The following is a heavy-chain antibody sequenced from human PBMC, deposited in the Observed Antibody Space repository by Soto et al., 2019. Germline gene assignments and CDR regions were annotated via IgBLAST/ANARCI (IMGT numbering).Heavy chain of an antibody. CDR3: THHGYYSYGMAV. Sequence: QITLKESGPTLVRPTQTLTLTCTFSGFSLSTSGVGVGWIRQSPGKALEWLALIFWDDDKRYSPSLKSRLSITKGTSKNQVVLTMTKMDPVDAGTYYCTHHGYYSYGMAVWGQGTTVTVSS. CDR1: GFSLSTSGVG. V-gene: IGHV2-5*02. J-gene: IGHJ6*02. CDR2: IFWDDDK.